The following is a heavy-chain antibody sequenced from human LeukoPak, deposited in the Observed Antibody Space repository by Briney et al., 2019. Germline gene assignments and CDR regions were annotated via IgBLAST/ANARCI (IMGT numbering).Heavy chain of an antibody. D-gene: IGHD2-2*01. Sequence: SQTLSLTCTVSGGSISTGTNYWSWIRQPAGKGLEWIGRVYTSGSTSFNPSFKSRATISLDTSKNQFSLKLSSVTAADTAVYYCARVGGIVVVPAAIAPNYFDYWGQGTLVTVSS. J-gene: IGHJ4*02. CDR3: ARVGGIVVVPAAIAPNYFDY. CDR1: GGSISTGTNY. V-gene: IGHV4-61*02. CDR2: VYTSGST.